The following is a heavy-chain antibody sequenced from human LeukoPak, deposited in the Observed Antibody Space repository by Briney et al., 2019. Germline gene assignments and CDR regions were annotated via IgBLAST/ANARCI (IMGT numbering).Heavy chain of an antibody. D-gene: IGHD3-10*01. V-gene: IGHV4-59*01. CDR1: GGSISSYY. CDR3: ARDMVGAGWFDP. J-gene: IGHJ5*02. CDR2: IYYSGST. Sequence: SETLSLTCTVSGGSISSYYWSWIRQPPGKGLEWIGYIYYSGSTNYNPSLKSRVTISVDTSKNQFSLKLSSVTAANTAVYYCARDMVGAGWFDPWGQGTLVTVSS.